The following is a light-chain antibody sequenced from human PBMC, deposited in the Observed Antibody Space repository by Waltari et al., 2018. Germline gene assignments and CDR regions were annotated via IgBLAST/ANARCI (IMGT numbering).Light chain of an antibody. J-gene: IGLJ3*02. Sequence: QSVLTQPPSVSGAPGQRVPIPCTGSSTKLGAGYDFHWYQQVPGSAPKLLIFNNNNRPSGVPDRFSGSKSGTSASLAITGLQAEDEADYYCQSSDSSLRGSMFGGGTRLTVL. CDR3: QSSDSSLRGSM. CDR2: NNN. CDR1: STKLGAGYD. V-gene: IGLV1-40*01.